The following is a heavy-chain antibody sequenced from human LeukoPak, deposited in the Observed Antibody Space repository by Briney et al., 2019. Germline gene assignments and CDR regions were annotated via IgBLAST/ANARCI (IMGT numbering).Heavy chain of an antibody. CDR3: AKDQGTAIFGMIIPDWYFDL. D-gene: IGHD3-3*01. CDR1: GFTFSSYA. V-gene: IGHV3-23*01. J-gene: IGHJ2*01. CDR2: ISGGSNNI. Sequence: PGGSLRLSCAASGFTFSSYAMNWVRQAPGKGLEWVSSISGGSNNINYAGSVKGRFTTSGDNSQNTLYLQMNSLKADDTAVYYCAKDQGTAIFGMIIPDWYFDLWGRGTLVTVSS.